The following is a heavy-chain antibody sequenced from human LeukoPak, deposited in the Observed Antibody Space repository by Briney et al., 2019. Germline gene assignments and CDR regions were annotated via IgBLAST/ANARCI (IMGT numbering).Heavy chain of an antibody. V-gene: IGHV4-59*01. CDR1: GGSISSYY. Sequence: SETLSLTCTVSGGSISSYYWSWIRQPPGKGLEWIGYIYYSGSTNYNPSLKSRVTISVDTSKNQFSLKLSSVTAADTAVYYCARGTGFLWFGELLPNWFDPWGQGTLVTASS. CDR3: ARGTGFLWFGELLPNWFDP. J-gene: IGHJ5*02. CDR2: IYYSGST. D-gene: IGHD3-10*01.